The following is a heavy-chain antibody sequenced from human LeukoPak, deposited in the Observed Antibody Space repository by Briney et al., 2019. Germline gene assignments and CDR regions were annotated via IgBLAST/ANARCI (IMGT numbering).Heavy chain of an antibody. CDR2: ISYDGSDK. J-gene: IGHJ4*02. V-gene: IGHV3-30*18. D-gene: IGHD3-9*01. Sequence: PGGSLRLSCAASGFTFSSYGMHWVRQAPGKGLEWVGVISYDGSDKYYADSVKGRFTISRDNSKNTLYLQTNSLRAEDTAVYLCANFDPGDYWGQGTLVTVSS. CDR1: GFTFSSYG. CDR3: ANFDPGDY.